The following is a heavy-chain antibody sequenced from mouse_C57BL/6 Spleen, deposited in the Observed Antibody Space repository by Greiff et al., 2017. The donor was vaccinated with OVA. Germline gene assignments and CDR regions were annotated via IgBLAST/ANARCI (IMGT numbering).Heavy chain of an antibody. V-gene: IGHV5-17*01. Sequence: EVQLMESGGGLVKPGGSLKLSCAASGFTFSDYGMHWVRQAPEQGLEWVAYISSGSSNIYYADTVKGRFTISRDNTKNTLFLQMTSLRSEDTAMYYCARRLTGFDYWGQGTTLTVSS. CDR2: ISSGSSNI. J-gene: IGHJ2*01. CDR1: GFTFSDYG. CDR3: ARRLTGFDY. D-gene: IGHD4-1*01.